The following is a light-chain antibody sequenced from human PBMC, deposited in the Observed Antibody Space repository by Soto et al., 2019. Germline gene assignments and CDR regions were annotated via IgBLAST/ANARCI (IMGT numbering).Light chain of an antibody. J-gene: IGKJ4*01. V-gene: IGKV3-11*01. CDR3: QQRANWPLT. CDR1: QSVSSY. CDR2: DAS. Sequence: EIVLTQSPATLSLSPGERATLSCRASQSVSSYLVWYQQKPGQAPRRLISDASNRATGIPARFSGSGSGADCTLTISSLEPEDVAVYYGQQRANWPLTFGGGTKVDIK.